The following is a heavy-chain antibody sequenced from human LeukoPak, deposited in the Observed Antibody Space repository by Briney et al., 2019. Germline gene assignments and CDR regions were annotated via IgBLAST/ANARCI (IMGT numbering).Heavy chain of an antibody. Sequence: SGGFLRLSCAASGFTFSSYSMNWVRQAPGKGLEWVSSSSSSSSYIYYADSVKGRFTISRDNAKNSLYLQMNSLRAEDTAVYYCARVAEGDYVWGSYRYDYWGQGTLVTVSS. CDR1: GFTFSSYS. V-gene: IGHV3-21*01. D-gene: IGHD3-16*02. CDR2: SSSSSSYI. J-gene: IGHJ4*02. CDR3: ARVAEGDYVWGSYRYDY.